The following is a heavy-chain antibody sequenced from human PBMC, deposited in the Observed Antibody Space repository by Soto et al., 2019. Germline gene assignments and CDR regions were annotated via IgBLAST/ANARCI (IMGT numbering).Heavy chain of an antibody. CDR2: ITWNSGSL. D-gene: IGHD3-10*01. CDR1: GFTFSNYA. J-gene: IGHJ4*02. V-gene: IGHV3-9*01. CDR3: ANSFGSGSYPFGS. Sequence: EVQLVESGGGLVQPARSLRLSCAASGFTFSNYAMHWVRQAPGKGLEWVSLITWNSGSLSYADSVKGRFTISRDNAKNSLYLDMNSLRPEDTALYYCANSFGSGSYPFGSWGQGTLVTVSS.